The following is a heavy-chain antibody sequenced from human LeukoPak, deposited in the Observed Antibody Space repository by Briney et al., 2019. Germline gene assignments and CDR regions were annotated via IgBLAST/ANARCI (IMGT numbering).Heavy chain of an antibody. V-gene: IGHV4-39*07. CDR2: IYYSVTT. D-gene: IGHD6-13*01. J-gene: IGHJ4*02. CDR1: GDSISSSSYY. CDR3: ARAGYSSSWYYFDY. Sequence: SETLSLTCTVSGDSISSSSYYWGWIRQPPGTGLEWIGSIYYSVTTYYNPSLRSRVTISVDTSKNQFSLKLSSVTAADTAVYYCARAGYSSSWYYFDYWGQGTLVTVSS.